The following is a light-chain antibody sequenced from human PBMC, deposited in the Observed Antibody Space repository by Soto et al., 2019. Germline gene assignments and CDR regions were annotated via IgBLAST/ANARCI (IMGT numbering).Light chain of an antibody. CDR3: QQYNNWPPYT. Sequence: EIVLTQSLATLSLSPGERATLSFRASQSVGSGLSWYQQKPGQAPRLLIYGASTRATGIPARFSGSGSGTEFTLTISSLQSEDYAVYYCQQYNNWPPYTFGQGTKVDIK. CDR1: QSVGSG. CDR2: GAS. V-gene: IGKV3-15*01. J-gene: IGKJ2*01.